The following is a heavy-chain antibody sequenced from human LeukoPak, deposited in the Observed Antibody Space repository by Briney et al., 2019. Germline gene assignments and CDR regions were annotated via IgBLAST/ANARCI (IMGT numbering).Heavy chain of an antibody. Sequence: SETLSLTCAVYGGSFSGYYWSWIRQPPGKGLEWIGYIYYSGSTNYNPSLKSRVTISVDTSKNQFSLKLSSVTAADTAVYYCARRQRYCIGVSCYSAYGMDVWGQGTTVTVSS. CDR3: ARRQRYCIGVSCYSAYGMDV. V-gene: IGHV4-59*08. J-gene: IGHJ6*02. D-gene: IGHD2-15*01. CDR1: GGSFSGYY. CDR2: IYYSGST.